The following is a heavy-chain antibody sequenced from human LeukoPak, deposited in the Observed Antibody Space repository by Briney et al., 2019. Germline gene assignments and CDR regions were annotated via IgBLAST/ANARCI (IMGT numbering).Heavy chain of an antibody. CDR3: ARPGNYYDSSGRFDI. Sequence: SETLSLTCTVPGGSISNYYWTWIRQPPGKGLEWIGYIYYSGSTNYNPSLKSRVTISVDTSKNQFSLKLSSVTAADTALYYCARPGNYYDSSGRFDIWGQGTMVTVSS. V-gene: IGHV4-59*08. CDR2: IYYSGST. CDR1: GGSISNYY. J-gene: IGHJ3*02. D-gene: IGHD3-22*01.